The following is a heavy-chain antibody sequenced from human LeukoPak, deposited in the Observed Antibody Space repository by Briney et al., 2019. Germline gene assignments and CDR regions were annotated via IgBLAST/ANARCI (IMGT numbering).Heavy chain of an antibody. CDR3: AKGVVRYWYFDL. CDR2: ISWNSGSI. V-gene: IGHV3-9*01. D-gene: IGHD2-15*01. J-gene: IGHJ2*01. CDR1: GFTFDDYA. Sequence: GGSLRLFCAASGFTFDDYAMHWVRQAPGKGLEWVSDISWNSGSIGYADSVKGRFTISRDNAKNSLYLQMNSLRAEDTALYYCAKGVVRYWYFDLWGRGTLVTVSS.